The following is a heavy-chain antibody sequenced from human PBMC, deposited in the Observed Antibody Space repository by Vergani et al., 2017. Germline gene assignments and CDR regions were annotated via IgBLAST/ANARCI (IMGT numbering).Heavy chain of an antibody. V-gene: IGHV4-4*07. CDR2: IYTSGST. J-gene: IGHJ3*02. Sequence: QVQLQESGPGLVKPSETLSLTCTVSGGSISSYYWSWIRQPAGKGLEWIGRIYTSGSTNYNPSLKSRVTISVDTSKNQFSLKLSSVTAADTAVYYCARVYYYGSGSYYKRPGAFDIWGQGTMVTVSS. CDR3: ARVYYYGSGSYYKRPGAFDI. CDR1: GGSISSYY. D-gene: IGHD3-10*01.